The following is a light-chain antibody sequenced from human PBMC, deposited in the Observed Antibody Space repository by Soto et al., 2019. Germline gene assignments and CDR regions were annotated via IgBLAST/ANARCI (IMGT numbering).Light chain of an antibody. CDR1: QRVSSK. J-gene: IGKJ1*01. Sequence: EIVMTQSPATLSVSPGERDTLSCRARQRVSSKLAWYQQKPGQAPRLLIYGASTRAPGIPPQVSGNGSGTNFTLTISSLHSEDFAVYYFKKYNNGLQTLGKGTKGDIK. V-gene: IGKV3-15*01. CDR2: GAS. CDR3: KKYNNGLQT.